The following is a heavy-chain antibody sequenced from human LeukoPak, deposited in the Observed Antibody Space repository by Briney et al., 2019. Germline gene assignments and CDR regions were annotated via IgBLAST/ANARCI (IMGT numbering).Heavy chain of an antibody. CDR2: IWYDGSNK. Sequence: GGSLRLSCAASGFTFSSYGMHWVRQAPGKGLEWVAVIWYDGSNKYYADSVKGRLTISRDSSKNTLYLQMNSLRAEDTAVYYCARDRQWLVRYYFDYWGQGTLVTVSS. J-gene: IGHJ4*02. CDR3: ARDRQWLVRYYFDY. V-gene: IGHV3-33*01. D-gene: IGHD6-19*01. CDR1: GFTFSSYG.